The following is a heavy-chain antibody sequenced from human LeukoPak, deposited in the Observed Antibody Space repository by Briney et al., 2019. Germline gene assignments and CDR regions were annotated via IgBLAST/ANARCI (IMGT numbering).Heavy chain of an antibody. V-gene: IGHV4-61*08. CDR1: GGSISSGDYY. D-gene: IGHD3-10*01. CDR3: ARKPYYYGSGSYPNWFDP. J-gene: IGHJ5*02. CDR2: IYYSGST. Sequence: SETLSLTCTVSGGSISSGDYYWSWIRQPPGKGLEWIGYIYYSGSTNYNPSLKSRVTISVDMSKNQFSLKLSSVTAADTAVYYCARKPYYYGSGSYPNWFDPWGQGTLVTVSS.